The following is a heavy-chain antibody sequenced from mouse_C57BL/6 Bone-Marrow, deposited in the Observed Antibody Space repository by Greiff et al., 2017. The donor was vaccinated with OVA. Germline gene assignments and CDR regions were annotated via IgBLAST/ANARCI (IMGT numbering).Heavy chain of an antibody. D-gene: IGHD2-3*01. J-gene: IGHJ4*01. Sequence: VKLMESGAELARPGASVKLSCKASGYTFTSYGISWVKQRTGQGLEWIGEIYPRSGNTYYNEKFKGKATLTADKSSSTAYMELRSLTSEDSAVYFCARGGLLRSYAMDYWGQGTSVTVSS. CDR3: ARGGLLRSYAMDY. CDR2: IYPRSGNT. CDR1: GYTFTSYG. V-gene: IGHV1-81*01.